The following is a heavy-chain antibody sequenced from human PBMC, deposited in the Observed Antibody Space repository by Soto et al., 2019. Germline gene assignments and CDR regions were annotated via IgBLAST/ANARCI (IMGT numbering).Heavy chain of an antibody. Sequence: SETLSLTCAVSGGSISSGGYSWSWIRQPPGKGLEWIGYIYHSGTTYYNPSLKSRVTISVDRSKNQFSLKLSSVTAADTAVYYCARLGGSYAVPHFDYWGQGTLVTVSS. D-gene: IGHD1-26*01. CDR1: GGSISSGGYS. V-gene: IGHV4-30-2*01. CDR3: ARLGGSYAVPHFDY. J-gene: IGHJ4*02. CDR2: IYHSGTT.